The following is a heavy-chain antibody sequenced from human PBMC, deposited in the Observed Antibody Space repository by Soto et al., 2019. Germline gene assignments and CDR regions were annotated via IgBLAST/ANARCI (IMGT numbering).Heavy chain of an antibody. V-gene: IGHV4-59*01. CDR3: ARVGLCSSTSCYLHMPLDP. CDR1: GGSISSYY. J-gene: IGHJ5*02. D-gene: IGHD2-2*01. Sequence: SETLSLTCTVSGGSISSYYWSWIRQPPGKGLEWIGYIYYSRSTNYNPSLKSRVTISVDTSKNQFSLRLSSVTAADTAVYYCARVGLCSSTSCYLHMPLDPWGQGTLVTVSS. CDR2: IYYSRST.